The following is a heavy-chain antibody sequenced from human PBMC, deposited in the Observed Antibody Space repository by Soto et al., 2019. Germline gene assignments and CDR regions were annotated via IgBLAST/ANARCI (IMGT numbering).Heavy chain of an antibody. J-gene: IGHJ4*02. D-gene: IGHD5-12*01. CDR1: GYSFTSYW. CDR3: ARRYSTNTGFDS. V-gene: IGHV5-51*01. Sequence: GESLKISCKGSGYSFTSYWIGWVRQMPGKGLEWMGIIYPGDSDTRYSPSFQGQVTISVDRSISTAYLEWSSLKASDTAMYYCARRYSTNTGFDSWGKETLVTVSS. CDR2: IYPGDSDT.